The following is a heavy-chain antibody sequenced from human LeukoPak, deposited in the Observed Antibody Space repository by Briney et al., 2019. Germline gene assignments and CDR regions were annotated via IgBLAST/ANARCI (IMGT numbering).Heavy chain of an antibody. CDR1: GYTFTSYD. Sequence: ASVKVSCKASGYTFTSYDINWVRQATGQGLEWMGWMNPNSGNTGYAQKFQGRVTMTRNTSISTAYMELSSLRSEDTAVYYCARGYDYVWGSYRPYYYYGMDVWGQGTTVTVSS. CDR2: MNPNSGNT. J-gene: IGHJ6*02. CDR3: ARGYDYVWGSYRPYYYYGMDV. V-gene: IGHV1-8*01. D-gene: IGHD3-16*02.